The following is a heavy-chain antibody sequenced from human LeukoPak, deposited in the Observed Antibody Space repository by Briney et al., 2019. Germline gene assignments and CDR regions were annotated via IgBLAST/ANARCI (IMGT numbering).Heavy chain of an antibody. V-gene: IGHV3-33*01. CDR2: IRYDGSNE. J-gene: IGHJ4*02. D-gene: IGHD1-26*01. CDR1: GFSFTTHG. Sequence: TGGSLRLSCVASGFSFTTHGMHWVRQAPGKGLEWVALIRYDGSNEKYAESVKGRFAISRDNSRNTLYLQMNSLRAEDTAVYYCARDGYSGSFLNSWGQGTLVTVSS. CDR3: ARDGYSGSFLNS.